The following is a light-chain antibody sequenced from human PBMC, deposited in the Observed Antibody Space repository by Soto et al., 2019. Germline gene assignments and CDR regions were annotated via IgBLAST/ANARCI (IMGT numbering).Light chain of an antibody. V-gene: IGKV1-39*01. CDR3: QQSYISPYT. Sequence: DIQMTQSPSSLSASVRDRVTITCRASESIANYLNWYQQKPGKAPNLLIYAASTLQTGVPSRFSGSGSGTDFSLTISSLQTEDFATYFCQQSYISPYTFGQGTKLHI. J-gene: IGKJ2*01. CDR2: AAS. CDR1: ESIANY.